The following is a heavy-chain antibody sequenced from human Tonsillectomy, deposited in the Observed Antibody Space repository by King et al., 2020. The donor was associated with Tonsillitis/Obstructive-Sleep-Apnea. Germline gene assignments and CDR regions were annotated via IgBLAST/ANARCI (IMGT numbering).Heavy chain of an antibody. CDR1: GFTFSSFW. CDR2: IKRDGSEK. CDR3: ARVTTAMVTKIYF. V-gene: IGHV3-7*03. J-gene: IGHJ3*01. D-gene: IGHD5-18*01. Sequence: VQLVESGGDLVQPGGSLRLSCAASGFTFSSFWMSWVRQAPGKGLEWVANIKRDGSEKYYVDSVKGRFTISRDNAKNSLYLQMNSLRAEDTAVYYCARVTTAMVTKIYFWGQGTIVTVSS.